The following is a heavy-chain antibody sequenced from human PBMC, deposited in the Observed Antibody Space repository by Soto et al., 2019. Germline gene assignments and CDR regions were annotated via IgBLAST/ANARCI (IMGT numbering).Heavy chain of an antibody. CDR2: IIPILGIA. V-gene: IGHV1-69*02. CDR1: GGTFSSYT. Sequence: RASVKVSCKASGGTFSSYTISWVRQAPGQGLEWMGRIIPILGIANYAQKFQGRVTITADKSTSTAYMELSSLISEDTAVYYCARMTTVTTFNYCGQGTLVTVSS. CDR3: ARMTTVTTFNY. J-gene: IGHJ4*02. D-gene: IGHD4-17*01.